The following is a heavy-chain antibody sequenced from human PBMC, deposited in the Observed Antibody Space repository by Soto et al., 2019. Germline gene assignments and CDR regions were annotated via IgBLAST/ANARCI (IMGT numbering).Heavy chain of an antibody. J-gene: IGHJ5*02. V-gene: IGHV4-4*07. CDR1: GGSISSYY. CDR3: ARDDTLIFGAGPSWFDP. D-gene: IGHD3-3*01. CDR2: IYTSGST. Sequence: SETLSLTCTVSGGSISSYYWSWIRQPAGKGLEWIGRIYTSGSTNYNPSLKSRVTMSVDTSKNQFSLKLSSVTAADTAVYYCARDDTLIFGAGPSWFDPWGQGTLVTVSS.